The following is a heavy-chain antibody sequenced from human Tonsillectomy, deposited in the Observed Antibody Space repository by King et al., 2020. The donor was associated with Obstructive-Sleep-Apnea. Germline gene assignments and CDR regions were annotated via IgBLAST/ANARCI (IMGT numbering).Heavy chain of an antibody. Sequence: VQLQESGPGVVKPSETLSLTCTVSGGSISSYYWSWIRQPPGKGLEWIGWIYYSGGTSYNPSLKSRLTISVDTSKNQFSLDLRSVTAADTAIYYCARDALGCSGGSCYRDLDYWGQGTLVSVSS. J-gene: IGHJ4*02. CDR1: GGSISSYY. D-gene: IGHD2-15*01. CDR3: ARDALGCSGGSCYRDLDY. CDR2: IYYSGGT. V-gene: IGHV4-59*01.